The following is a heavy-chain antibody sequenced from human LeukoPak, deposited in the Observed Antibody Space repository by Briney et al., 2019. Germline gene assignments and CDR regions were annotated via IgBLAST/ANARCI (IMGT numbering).Heavy chain of an antibody. Sequence: GGSLRLSCAASGFTFSSYSMNWVRQAPGKGLEWVSSISSSSSYIYYADSVKGRFTISRDNAKNSLYLQMNSLRAEDTALYYCAKDYDSSGYFYYFDYWGQGTLVTVSS. D-gene: IGHD3-22*01. CDR3: AKDYDSSGYFYYFDY. CDR2: ISSSSSYI. V-gene: IGHV3-21*04. J-gene: IGHJ4*02. CDR1: GFTFSSYS.